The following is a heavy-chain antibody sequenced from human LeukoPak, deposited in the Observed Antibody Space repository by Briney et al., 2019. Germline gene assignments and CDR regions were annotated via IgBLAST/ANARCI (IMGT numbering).Heavy chain of an antibody. J-gene: IGHJ4*02. Sequence: GGSLRLSCAASGFTFSSYAMSWVRQAPGKGLEWVSAISGSGGGTYYADSGKGRFTISRDNSKNTLYLQMTSLRAEDTAVYYCARGESWAFDYWGQGTLVTVSS. CDR3: ARGESWAFDY. CDR1: GFTFSSYA. CDR2: ISGSGGGT. V-gene: IGHV3-23*01. D-gene: IGHD1-26*01.